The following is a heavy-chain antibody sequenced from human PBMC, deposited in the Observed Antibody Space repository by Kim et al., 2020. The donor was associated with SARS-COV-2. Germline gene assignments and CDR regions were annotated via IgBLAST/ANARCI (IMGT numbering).Heavy chain of an antibody. V-gene: IGHV4-39*01. Sequence: SETLSLTCTVSGGSISSSSYYWGWIRQPPGKGLEWIGSIYYSGSTYYNPSLKSRVTISVDTSKNQFSLKLSSVTAADTAVYYCARLDPERYFDWLCALCEATNAFDIWGQGTMVTVSS. D-gene: IGHD3-9*01. CDR3: ARLDPERYFDWLCALCEATNAFDI. CDR1: GGSISSSSYY. CDR2: IYYSGST. J-gene: IGHJ3*02.